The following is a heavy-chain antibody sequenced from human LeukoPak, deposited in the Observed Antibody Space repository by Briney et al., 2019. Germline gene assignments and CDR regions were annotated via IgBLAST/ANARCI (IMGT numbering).Heavy chain of an antibody. CDR1: GFTFSSYA. J-gene: IGHJ4*02. CDR2: ISGSGGST. Sequence: GGSLRLSCAASGFTFSSYAMSWARQAPGKGLEWVSTISGSGGSTYYADSVKGRFTISRDNSKNTLYLQMNSLRAEDTAVYYCAKGIAGALHYFDYWGQGTLVTVSS. V-gene: IGHV3-23*01. D-gene: IGHD2-21*01. CDR3: AKGIAGALHYFDY.